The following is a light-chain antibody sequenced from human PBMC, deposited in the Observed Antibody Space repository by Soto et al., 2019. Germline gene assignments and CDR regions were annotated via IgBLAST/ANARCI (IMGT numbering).Light chain of an antibody. J-gene: IGKJ4*01. CDR3: QQSYSSPQT. V-gene: IGKV1-39*01. Sequence: DIQITQSPCSLSASVWASVNITCRASQNIDKYIHWYRHRQGEAPKFLIYGASRLQSGVPSRVTGSGSRTDFTLTITSLQPEDCGTYYCQQSYSSPQTFGGGTKVDIK. CDR1: QNIDKY. CDR2: GAS.